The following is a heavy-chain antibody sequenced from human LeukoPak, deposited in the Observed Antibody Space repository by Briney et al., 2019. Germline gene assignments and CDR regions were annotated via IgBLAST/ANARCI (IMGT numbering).Heavy chain of an antibody. Sequence: GGSLRLSCAASGFTFSSYSMNWVRQAPGKGLEWVSSISSSSSYIYYADSVKGRFTISRDNAKNSLYLQMSSLRAEDTAVYYCARVGLPFVHAFDIWGQGTMVTVSS. CDR1: GFTFSSYS. V-gene: IGHV3-21*01. D-gene: IGHD6-6*01. CDR2: ISSSSSYI. CDR3: ARVGLPFVHAFDI. J-gene: IGHJ3*02.